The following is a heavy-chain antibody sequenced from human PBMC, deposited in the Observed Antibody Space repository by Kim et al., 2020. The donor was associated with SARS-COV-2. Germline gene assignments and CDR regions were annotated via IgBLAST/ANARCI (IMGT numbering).Heavy chain of an antibody. D-gene: IGHD1-26*01. V-gene: IGHV3-21*01. CDR1: GFTFSSYS. Sequence: GGSLRLSCAASGFTFSSYSMNWVRQAPGKGLEWVSSISSSSSYIYYADSVKGRFTISRDNAKNSLYPQMNSLRAEDTAVYYCARDRAGGSYWFDPWGQGTLVTVSS. J-gene: IGHJ5*02. CDR3: ARDRAGGSYWFDP. CDR2: ISSSSSYI.